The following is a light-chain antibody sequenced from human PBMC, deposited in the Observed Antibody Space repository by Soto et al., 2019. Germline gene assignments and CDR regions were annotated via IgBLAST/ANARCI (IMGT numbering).Light chain of an antibody. Sequence: DSVWTQAPGALSLSPGEREILSCRASQSVSSSYLAWYQQKPGQAPRLLIYDASNRATGIPARFSGSGSGTDFTLTISSLEPEDFAVYYCQQRSNWPWTFGQGTKVDI. CDR3: QQRSNWPWT. V-gene: IGKV3-11*01. CDR2: DAS. CDR1: QSVSSSY. J-gene: IGKJ1*01.